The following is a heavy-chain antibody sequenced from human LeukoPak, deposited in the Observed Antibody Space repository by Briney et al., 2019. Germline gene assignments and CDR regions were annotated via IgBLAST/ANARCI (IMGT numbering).Heavy chain of an antibody. CDR2: ISSSSYI. J-gene: IGHJ2*01. CDR3: ARDTGDPYWYFDL. V-gene: IGHV3-21*01. CDR1: GFTFSSYS. D-gene: IGHD3-16*01. Sequence: GGSLRLSCAASGFTFSSYSMNWVRQAPGKGPEWVSSISSSSYIYYADSVKGRFTISRDNAKNSLYLQMNSLRAEDTAVYYCARDTGDPYWYFDLWGRGTLVTVSS.